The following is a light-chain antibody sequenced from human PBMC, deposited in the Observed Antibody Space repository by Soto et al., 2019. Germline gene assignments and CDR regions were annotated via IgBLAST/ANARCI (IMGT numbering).Light chain of an antibody. CDR2: DAS. J-gene: IGKJ3*01. Sequence: DIVLTQSPANLSLSPGERATLSCRASQSVSSYLAWYQQKPGQAPRLLIYDASNRAAGIPARFSGSGSGTDFPLTISSLEPEDFAVYYCQQRSNWALLTFGPETKVDIK. CDR3: QQRSNWALLT. V-gene: IGKV3-11*01. CDR1: QSVSSY.